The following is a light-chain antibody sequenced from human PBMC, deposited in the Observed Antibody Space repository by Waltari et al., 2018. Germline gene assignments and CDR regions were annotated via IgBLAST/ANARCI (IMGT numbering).Light chain of an antibody. CDR1: SSDVGGSNY. CDR3: SSYTSSSTYV. Sequence: QSALTQPASVSGSPGQSITIPCTGTSSDVGGSNYASWYQQHPGKAPKLMIYDVSKRPSGVSNRFSGSKSGNTASLTISGLQAEDEADYYCSSYTSSSTYVFGTGTKVTVL. V-gene: IGLV2-14*01. CDR2: DVS. J-gene: IGLJ1*01.